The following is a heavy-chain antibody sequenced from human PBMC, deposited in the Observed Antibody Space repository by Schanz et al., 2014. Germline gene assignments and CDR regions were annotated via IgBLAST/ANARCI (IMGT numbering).Heavy chain of an antibody. J-gene: IGHJ3*02. V-gene: IGHV1-8*02. D-gene: IGHD2-21*01. Sequence: QVQLVQSGAEVKKPGASVRVSCKASGGTFSSYTINWVRQAPGQGLEWMGWMNPNSGNTGYAQKFQGRVTMTRHTSISTAYMELSSLRAEDTAVYYCARDGYSVVVISPTESFDIWGQGTMVTVSP. CDR1: GGTFSSYT. CDR2: MNPNSGNT. CDR3: ARDGYSVVVISPTESFDI.